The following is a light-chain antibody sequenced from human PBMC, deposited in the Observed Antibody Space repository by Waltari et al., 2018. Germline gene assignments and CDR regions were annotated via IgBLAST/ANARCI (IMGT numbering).Light chain of an antibody. CDR3: SSYTSSSTWV. Sequence: QSALTQPASVSGSPGQSITISCTGTSSDVGSYNYVSWYQQHPGKAPKLMIYDVTKRPSGVSNRFSGSKSGNTASLTISGLQAEDEADYYYSSYTSSSTWVFGGGTKLTVL. CDR1: SSDVGSYNY. V-gene: IGLV2-14*01. CDR2: DVT. J-gene: IGLJ3*02.